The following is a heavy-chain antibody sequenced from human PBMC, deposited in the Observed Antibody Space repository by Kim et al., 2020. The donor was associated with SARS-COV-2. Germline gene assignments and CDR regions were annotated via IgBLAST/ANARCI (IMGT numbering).Heavy chain of an antibody. V-gene: IGHV4-34*01. Sequence: SETLSLTCAVYGGSFSGYYWSWIRQPPGKGLEWIGEINHSGSTNYNPSLKSRVTISVDTSKNQFSLKLSSVTAADTAVYYCARGSGIAAAVRSIDYWGQGTLVTVSS. J-gene: IGHJ4*02. CDR2: INHSGST. D-gene: IGHD6-13*01. CDR1: GGSFSGYY. CDR3: ARGSGIAAAVRSIDY.